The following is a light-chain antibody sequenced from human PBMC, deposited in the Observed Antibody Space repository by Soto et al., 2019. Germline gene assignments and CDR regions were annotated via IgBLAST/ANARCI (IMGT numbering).Light chain of an antibody. Sequence: QSVLTQPASVSGSPGQSVTISCSGSSSDVGAYNYVSRYQRHPGKAPKLMIYDVTNRPSGVSNRFSGSKSGNTASLTISGLQAEDEADYFCSSYTSSSTVVFGGGTKLTVL. J-gene: IGLJ3*02. CDR1: SSDVGAYNY. V-gene: IGLV2-14*01. CDR2: DVT. CDR3: SSYTSSSTVV.